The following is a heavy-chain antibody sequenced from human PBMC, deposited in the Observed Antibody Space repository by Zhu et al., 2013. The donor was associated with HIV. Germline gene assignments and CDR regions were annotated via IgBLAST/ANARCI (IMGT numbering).Heavy chain of an antibody. V-gene: IGHV1-69*06. CDR1: GGTFSSYA. J-gene: IGHJ6*02. CDR2: IIPIFGTA. CDR3: ASLENIVVVVAATLHYYYYGMDV. D-gene: IGHD2-15*01. Sequence: QVQLVQSGAEVKKPGSSVKVSCKASGGTFSSYAISWVRQAPGQGLEWMGGIIPIFGTANYAQKFQGRVTITADKSTSTAYMELSSLRSEDTAVYYCASLENIVVVVAATLHYYYYGMDVWGQGTTVTVSS.